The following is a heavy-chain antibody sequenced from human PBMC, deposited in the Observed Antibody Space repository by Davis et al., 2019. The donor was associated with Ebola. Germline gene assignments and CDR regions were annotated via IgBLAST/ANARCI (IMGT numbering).Heavy chain of an antibody. CDR2: IFPDDSDA. J-gene: IGHJ3*02. Sequence: GESLKISCKASGYGFTNYLIGWVRQMPGKGLEWMGFIFPDDSDATYSPSFQGQVTFSVDKSIRTAYLHWNSLKASDTAMYFCAKGRGPYRRGDAFDIWGRGTMVTVSS. CDR1: GYGFTNYL. CDR3: AKGRGPYRRGDAFDI. V-gene: IGHV5-51*01. D-gene: IGHD3-10*01.